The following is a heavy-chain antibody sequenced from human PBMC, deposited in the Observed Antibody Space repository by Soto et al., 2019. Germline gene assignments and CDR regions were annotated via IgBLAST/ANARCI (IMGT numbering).Heavy chain of an antibody. CDR2: IYYSGST. V-gene: IGHV4-59*01. Sequence: SETLSLTCTVSGGSISSYYWSWIRQPPGKGLEWIGYIYYSGSTNYNPSLKSRVTISVDTSKNQFSLKLSSVTAADTAVYYCARMMRVLDGDYVAGVFWFDPWGQGTLVTVSS. CDR1: GGSISSYY. CDR3: ARMMRVLDGDYVAGVFWFDP. D-gene: IGHD4-17*01. J-gene: IGHJ5*02.